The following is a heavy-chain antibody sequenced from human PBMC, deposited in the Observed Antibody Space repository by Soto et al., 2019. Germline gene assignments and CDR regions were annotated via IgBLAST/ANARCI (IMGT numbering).Heavy chain of an antibody. J-gene: IGHJ3*02. CDR1: GFTFSEYS. CDR3: ARENGHCTDACNRGAFDI. V-gene: IGHV3-21*01. Sequence: EVQMVESGGGLVKPGGSLRLSCAASGFTFSEYSFLWVRQAPGKGLEWLSFIANGDNHIFYSDSVKGRFTISRDNAKNSVYLHLNSLRADDSAVYYCARENGHCTDACNRGAFDIWGQGTMVTVSS. CDR2: IANGDNHI. D-gene: IGHD2-2*01.